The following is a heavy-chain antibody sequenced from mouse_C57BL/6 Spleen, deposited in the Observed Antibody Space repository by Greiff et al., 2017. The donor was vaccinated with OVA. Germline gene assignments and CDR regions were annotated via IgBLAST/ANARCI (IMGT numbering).Heavy chain of an antibody. Sequence: EVKLQESGPELVKPGDSVKISCKASGYSFTGYFMNWVMQSHGKSLEWIGRINPYNGDTFYNQKFKGKATLTVDKSSSTAHMELRSLTSEDSAVYYCARLGFAYWGQGTLVTVSA. CDR2: INPYNGDT. CDR1: GYSFTGYF. V-gene: IGHV1-20*01. CDR3: ARLGFAY. J-gene: IGHJ3*01.